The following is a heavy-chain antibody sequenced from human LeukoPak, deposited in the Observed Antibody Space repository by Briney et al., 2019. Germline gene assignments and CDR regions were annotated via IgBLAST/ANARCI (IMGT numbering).Heavy chain of an antibody. CDR2: IIPILGIA. J-gene: IGHJ4*02. V-gene: IGHV1-69*04. D-gene: IGHD3-10*01. CDR1: GGTFSSYA. CDR3: AIDYYGSGSYYNS. Sequence: SVKVSCKASGGTFSSYAISWVRQAPGQGLEWTGRIIPILGIANYAQKFQGRVTITADKSTSTAYMELSSLRSEDTAVYYCAIDYYGSGSYYNSWGQGTLVTVSS.